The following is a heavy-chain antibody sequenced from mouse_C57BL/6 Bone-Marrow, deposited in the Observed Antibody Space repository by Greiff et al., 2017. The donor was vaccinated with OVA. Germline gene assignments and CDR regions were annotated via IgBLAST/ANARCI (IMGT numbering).Heavy chain of an antibody. V-gene: IGHV1-63*01. CDR3: ARESPYYYCSRGWYFDV. Sequence: QVQLQQSGAELVRPGTSVKMSCKASGYTFTNYWIGWAKQRPGHGLEWIGDIYPGGGYTNYNEKFKGKATLTADKSSSTAYMQFSSLTSEDSAIYYCARESPYYYCSRGWYFDVWGTGTTVTVSS. CDR2: IYPGGGYT. J-gene: IGHJ1*03. CDR1: GYTFTNYW. D-gene: IGHD1-1*01.